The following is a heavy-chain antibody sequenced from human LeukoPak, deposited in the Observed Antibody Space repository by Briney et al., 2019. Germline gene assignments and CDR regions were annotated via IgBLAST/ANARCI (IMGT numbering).Heavy chain of an antibody. CDR3: ARGGDYVDY. Sequence: GSSVEVSFKASGGTLSSYAIHWVRQAPGKGLEWMGRIIPIFGTANYAQKFQGRVTITTDESTSTAYMELSSLRSEDTAVYYCARGGDYVDYWGQGTLVTVSS. V-gene: IGHV1-69*05. J-gene: IGHJ4*02. CDR1: GGTLSSYA. CDR2: IIPIFGTA.